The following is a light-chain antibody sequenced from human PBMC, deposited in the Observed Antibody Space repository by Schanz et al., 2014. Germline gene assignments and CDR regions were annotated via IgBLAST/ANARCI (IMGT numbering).Light chain of an antibody. CDR3: QQFGTLPWT. CDR1: RSVNSN. CDR2: GAS. J-gene: IGKJ1*01. V-gene: IGKV3D-15*02. Sequence: EIVLTQSPATLSVSPGERATLSCRASRSVNSNLAWYQQKAGQPPRLLLYGASARATGIPARFRGSGSGTEFTLTITSLESEDFAVYYCQQFGTLPWTFDQGTQVEI.